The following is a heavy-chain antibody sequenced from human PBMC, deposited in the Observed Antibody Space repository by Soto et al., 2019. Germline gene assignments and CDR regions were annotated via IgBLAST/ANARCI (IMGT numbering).Heavy chain of an antibody. CDR2: MDPNSGST. Sequence: SVEVSCKATWYTFPTYDINWVRQAPGQGLEWLGWMDPNSGSTGYAQNFQGRITMTRNISRNTAHMELSSLQSEDTAVYYCDRERKFDFWRKGLDVWGQGTTVTVYS. V-gene: IGHV1-8*01. D-gene: IGHD3-3*01. CDR1: WYTFPTYD. J-gene: IGHJ6*02. CDR3: DRERKFDFWRKGLDV.